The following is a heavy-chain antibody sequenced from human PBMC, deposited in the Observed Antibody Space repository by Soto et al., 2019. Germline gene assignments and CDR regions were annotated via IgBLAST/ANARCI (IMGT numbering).Heavy chain of an antibody. CDR1: GGSISSSNW. CDR3: ARLRTYHLMTAPVY. Sequence: QVQLQESGPGLVKPSGTLSLTCVVSGGSISSSNWWSWFRQPPGKGLEWIGEIYHSGRTNYNPSLKSRVTLSLDKSKNQFSLKLSSVTAADTAAYYCARLRTYHLMTAPVYLGQGTLVTVSS. D-gene: IGHD2-21*02. CDR2: IYHSGRT. J-gene: IGHJ4*02. V-gene: IGHV4-4*02.